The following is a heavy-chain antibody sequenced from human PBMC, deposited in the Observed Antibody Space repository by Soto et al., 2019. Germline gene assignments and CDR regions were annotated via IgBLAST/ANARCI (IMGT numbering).Heavy chain of an antibody. CDR2: IDPSDSYT. V-gene: IGHV5-10-1*01. CDR3: ATYLVGALDV. D-gene: IGHD1-26*01. CDR1: GYIFTSYW. J-gene: IGHJ6*02. Sequence: PGESLKISCNGSGYIFTSYWISWVRQMPGKGLEWMGRIDPSDSYTNYSPSFQGHVTISADKSISTAYLQWSSLKASDTAMYYCATYLVGALDVWGQGTTVTVSS.